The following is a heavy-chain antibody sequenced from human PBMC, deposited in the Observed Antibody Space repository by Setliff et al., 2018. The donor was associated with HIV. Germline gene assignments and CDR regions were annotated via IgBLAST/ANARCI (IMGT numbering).Heavy chain of an antibody. CDR3: ARSPLHNRGWSHFDS. D-gene: IGHD6-19*01. V-gene: IGHV4-39*01. Sequence: KPSETLSLTCTVSGGSISSSSYYWGWIRQPPGKGLEWIGSIFYSGHTYYNPSLRSRVTISVDTSKNQFSLKLRSVTAADTAQYYCARSPLHNRGWSHFDSWGQGILVTVSS. CDR1: GGSISSSSYY. CDR2: IFYSGHT. J-gene: IGHJ4*02.